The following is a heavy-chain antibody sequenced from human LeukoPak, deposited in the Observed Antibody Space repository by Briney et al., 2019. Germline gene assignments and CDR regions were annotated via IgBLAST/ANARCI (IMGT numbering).Heavy chain of an antibody. CDR3: AKDGYSGYDLDY. Sequence: GRSLRLSCAASGFTFSSYGMHWVRQAPGKGLEWVAVISYDGGNKYYADSVKGRFTISRDNSKNTLYLQMNSLRAEDTAVYYCAKDGYSGYDLDYWGQGTLVTVSS. CDR1: GFTFSSYG. V-gene: IGHV3-30*18. CDR2: ISYDGGNK. J-gene: IGHJ4*02. D-gene: IGHD5-12*01.